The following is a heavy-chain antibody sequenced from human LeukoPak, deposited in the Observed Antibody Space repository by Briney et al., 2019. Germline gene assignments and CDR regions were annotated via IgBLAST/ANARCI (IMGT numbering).Heavy chain of an antibody. CDR2: ISTTGSDI. CDR1: RFSFSTSE. D-gene: IGHD3-22*01. J-gene: IGHJ3*02. Sequence: GGSLRLSCVASRFSFSTSEMSWVRQAPGEGLEWLSYISTTGSDITYADSVKGRFTMSRDNAKNSLFLQMNSLRAEDTAVYYCARETRDSSGFGAFDIWGRGTMVTVS. V-gene: IGHV3-48*03. CDR3: ARETRDSSGFGAFDI.